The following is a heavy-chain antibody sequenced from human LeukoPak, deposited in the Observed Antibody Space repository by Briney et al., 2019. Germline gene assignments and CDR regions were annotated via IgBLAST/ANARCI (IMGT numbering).Heavy chain of an antibody. V-gene: IGHV3-23*01. D-gene: IGHD7-27*01. CDR1: GFTFSSYA. CDR2: ISGSGGST. J-gene: IGHJ4*02. Sequence: GGSLRLSCAASGFTFSSYAMSWVRQAPGKGLEWVSAISGSGGSTYYADSVKGRFTISRDSSKNTLYLQMNSLRAEDTAVYYCAKDGGLWVSAHWGDSWGRGTLVTVSS. CDR3: AKDGGLWVSAHWGDS.